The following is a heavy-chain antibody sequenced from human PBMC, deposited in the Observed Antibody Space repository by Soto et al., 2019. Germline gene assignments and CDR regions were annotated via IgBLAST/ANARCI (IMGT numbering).Heavy chain of an antibody. CDR2: IKQDGSEK. Sequence: EGSLILSCAASGFTFSSCWMSWVRQAPGKGLEWVANIKQDGSEKYYVDSVKGRFTISRDNAKNSLYLQMNSLRAGDTAVYYCARSGGSSDLPAGIGFYWGQGTLVTVSS. CDR1: GFTFSSCW. D-gene: IGHD2-2*01. J-gene: IGHJ4*02. V-gene: IGHV3-7*05. CDR3: ARSGGSSDLPAGIGFY.